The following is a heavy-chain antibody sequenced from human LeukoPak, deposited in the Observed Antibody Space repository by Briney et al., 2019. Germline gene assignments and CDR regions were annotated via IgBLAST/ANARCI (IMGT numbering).Heavy chain of an antibody. V-gene: IGHV3-23*01. CDR3: AKRHSSSWYGTKNYFDY. CDR1: GFTFSSYA. Sequence: GGSLRLSCAASGFTFSSYAMTWVRQAPGKGLEWVSVISGSGDTTYYADSVKGRFTISRDNSKNTLYLQMNSLRAEDTAVYYCAKRHSSSWYGTKNYFDYWGQGTLVTVSS. D-gene: IGHD6-13*01. CDR2: ISGSGDTT. J-gene: IGHJ4*02.